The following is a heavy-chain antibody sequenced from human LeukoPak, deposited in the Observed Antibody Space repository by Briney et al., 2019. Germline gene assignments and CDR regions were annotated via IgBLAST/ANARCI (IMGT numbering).Heavy chain of an antibody. D-gene: IGHD5-18*01. CDR3: ARVRRGYSYGLFDY. V-gene: IGHV4-59*01. Sequence: PSETLSVTCTVSGGSISGYYWSWIRQPPGKGLEWIGYIYYSGSTNYNPSLKSRVTISVDTSKNQFSLKLSSVTAADTAVYYCARVRRGYSYGLFDYWGQGTLVTVSS. CDR1: GGSISGYY. CDR2: IYYSGST. J-gene: IGHJ4*02.